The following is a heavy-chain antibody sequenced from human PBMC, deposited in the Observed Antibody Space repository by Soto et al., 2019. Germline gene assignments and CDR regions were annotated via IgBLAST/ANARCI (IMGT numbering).Heavy chain of an antibody. CDR3: AKDLSGDYDFWSGYFWFDP. J-gene: IGHJ5*02. Sequence: QVQLVESGGGGVQPGRSLRLSCAASGFTFSSYGMHWVRQAPGKGLEWVAVISYDGSNKYYADSVKGRFTISRDNSKNTLYLQMNSLRAEDTAVYYCAKDLSGDYDFWSGYFWFDPWGQGTLVTVSS. V-gene: IGHV3-30*18. CDR1: GFTFSSYG. CDR2: ISYDGSNK. D-gene: IGHD3-3*01.